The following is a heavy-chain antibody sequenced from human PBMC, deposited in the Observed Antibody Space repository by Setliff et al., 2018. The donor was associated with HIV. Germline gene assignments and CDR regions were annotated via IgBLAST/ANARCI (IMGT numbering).Heavy chain of an antibody. J-gene: IGHJ4*02. D-gene: IGHD6-6*01. CDR3: AMFSSSSG. V-gene: IGHV3-74*01. Sequence: HPGGSLRLSCAASGFTFSRYWMHWVRQAPGQGLVWVSGINNDTTTTTYADSVKGRFSISRDNAKNTLYLQMNGLRGDDTAVYYCAMFSSSSGWGQGTQVTVSS. CDR2: INNDTTTT. CDR1: GFTFSRYW.